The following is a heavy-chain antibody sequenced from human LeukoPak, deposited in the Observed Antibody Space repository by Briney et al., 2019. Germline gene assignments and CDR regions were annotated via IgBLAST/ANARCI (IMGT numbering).Heavy chain of an antibody. V-gene: IGHV4-38-2*01. J-gene: IGHJ4*02. CDR2: IYYSGST. CDR1: GYSISSGYY. D-gene: IGHD1-1*01. Sequence: SETLSLTCAVSGYSISSGYYWGWIRQPPGKGLEWIGYIYYSGSTNYNPSLKSRVTISVDTSKNQFSLKLSSVTAADTAVYYCARVPTWNGYYFDYWGQGTLVTVSS. CDR3: ARVPTWNGYYFDY.